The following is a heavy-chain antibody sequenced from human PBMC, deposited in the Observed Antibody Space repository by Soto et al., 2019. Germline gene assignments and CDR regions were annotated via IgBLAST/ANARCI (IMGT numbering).Heavy chain of an antibody. V-gene: IGHV4-59*01. CDR1: GGSISSYY. CDR2: IYYSGST. CDR3: ARERKYYYGSGSSYSGYYGMDV. Sequence: SETLSLTCTVSGGSISSYYWSWIRQPPGKGLEWIGYIYYSGSTNYNPSLKSRGTISVDTSKNQFSLKLSSVTAADTAVYYCARERKYYYGSGSSYSGYYGMDVWGQGTTVTVSS. J-gene: IGHJ6*02. D-gene: IGHD3-10*01.